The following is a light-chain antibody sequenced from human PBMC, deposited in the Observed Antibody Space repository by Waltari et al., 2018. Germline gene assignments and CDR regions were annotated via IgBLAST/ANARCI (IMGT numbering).Light chain of an antibody. CDR2: DVH. V-gene: IGLV2-14*03. J-gene: IGLJ2*01. CDR1: SSDVGGYKY. Sequence: QSALTQPASVSGSPGQSITISCTGTSSDVGGYKYVSWYQQHPGKVPQLIIYDVHNRPSGVSYPFSGSKSANTASLTISGLQAEDEAYYYCNSFTLGTALLVFGGGTKLTVL. CDR3: NSFTLGTALLV.